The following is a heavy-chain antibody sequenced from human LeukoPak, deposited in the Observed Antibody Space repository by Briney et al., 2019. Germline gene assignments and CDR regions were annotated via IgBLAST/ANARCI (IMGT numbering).Heavy chain of an antibody. V-gene: IGHV4-59*01. CDR1: VGSISSYY. CDR3: ARQRGLSSSWYPLDY. D-gene: IGHD6-13*01. Sequence: PSETLSLTCAVSVGSISSYYWSWIRQPPGKGLEWIGYIYYSGSTNYSPSLKSRVTISVDTSKNQFSLKLSSVTAADTAVYYCARQRGLSSSWYPLDYWGQGTLVTVSS. J-gene: IGHJ4*02. CDR2: IYYSGST.